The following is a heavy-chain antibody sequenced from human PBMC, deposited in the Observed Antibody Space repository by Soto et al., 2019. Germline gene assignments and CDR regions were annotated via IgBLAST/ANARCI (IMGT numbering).Heavy chain of an antibody. Sequence: SETLSLTFTVSGGSINSDDYYWSCIRKPPGKGLEWIGYIYYTGGTSYKPSLAVRLTISLDSSQNQFSLKLNSLTDADTAVYFCATVPSPFDYYYAMDVWGQGTTVTVSS. J-gene: IGHJ6*02. CDR2: IYYTGGT. V-gene: IGHV4-30-4*01. CDR3: ATVPSPFDYYYAMDV. D-gene: IGHD3-16*01. CDR1: GGSINSDDYY.